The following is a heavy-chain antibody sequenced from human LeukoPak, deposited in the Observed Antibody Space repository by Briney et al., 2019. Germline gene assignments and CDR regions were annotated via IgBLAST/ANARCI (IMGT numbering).Heavy chain of an antibody. J-gene: IGHJ3*02. D-gene: IGHD1-1*01. CDR2: ISGSADST. CDR3: ARARVTTGTTRIAFDI. V-gene: IGHV3-23*01. CDR1: GFSFRNYA. Sequence: GGSLRLSCAASGFSFRNYAMSWVRQAPGKGLEWVSGISGSADSTYYADSVKGRFTISRDNSKNTLYLQMNSLRPEDTAVHYCARARVTTGTTRIAFDIWGQGTMVTVSS.